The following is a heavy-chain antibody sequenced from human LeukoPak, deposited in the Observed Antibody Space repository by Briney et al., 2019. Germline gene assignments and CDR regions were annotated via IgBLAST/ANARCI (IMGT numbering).Heavy chain of an antibody. CDR3: ARARYSSSWYGGYKAFDY. V-gene: IGHV4-59*01. CDR1: GGSISSYY. J-gene: IGHJ4*02. CDR2: IYYSGST. Sequence: SETLSLTCTVSGGSISSYYWSWIRQPPGKGLEWIGYIYYSGSTNYNPSLKGRVTISVDTSKNQFSLKLSSVTAADTAVYYCARARYSSSWYGGYKAFDYWGQGTLVTVSS. D-gene: IGHD6-13*01.